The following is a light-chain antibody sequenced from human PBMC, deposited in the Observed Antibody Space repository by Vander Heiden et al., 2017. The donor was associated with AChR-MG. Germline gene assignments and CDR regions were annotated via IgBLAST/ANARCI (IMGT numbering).Light chain of an antibody. CDR2: AAS. Sequence: DIEMTQSPSSLSASVGDRVTITCRASQSVGRYLNWYQQKLGKAPKVFISAASRLKSGVPSRFSGSGSGMEFTLTISRLQPEDFAIYYCQETYSVSRTFGQGTKVEIK. J-gene: IGKJ1*01. CDR3: QETYSVSRT. V-gene: IGKV1-39*01. CDR1: QSVGRY.